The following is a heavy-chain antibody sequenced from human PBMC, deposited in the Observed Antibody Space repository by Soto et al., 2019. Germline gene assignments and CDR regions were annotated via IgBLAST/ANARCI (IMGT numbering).Heavy chain of an antibody. J-gene: IGHJ2*01. V-gene: IGHV3-23*01. Sequence: VLLLESGGGLVQPGGSLRLSCAASGFTFSSYAMSWVRQAPGKGLEWVSAISGSGGSTYYADSVKGRFTISRDNSKNTLYLQMNSLRAEDTAVYYCAKDSIAAAGTDWYFDLWGRGTLVTVSS. D-gene: IGHD6-13*01. CDR1: GFTFSSYA. CDR2: ISGSGGST. CDR3: AKDSIAAAGTDWYFDL.